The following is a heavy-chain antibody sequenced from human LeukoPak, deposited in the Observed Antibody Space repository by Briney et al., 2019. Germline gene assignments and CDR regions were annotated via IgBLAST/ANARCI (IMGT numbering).Heavy chain of an antibody. Sequence: GRSLRLSCAASGFTFDDYAMHWVRQAPGKGLEWVSGISWNSGSIGYADSVKGRFTISRDNAKNSLYLQMNSLRAEDTAVYYCARAPRITIFGVVVQTKSRSAQRGYYYYYMDVWGKGTTVTVSS. V-gene: IGHV3-9*01. J-gene: IGHJ6*03. CDR3: ARAPRITIFGVVVQTKSRSAQRGYYYYYMDV. CDR2: ISWNSGSI. CDR1: GFTFDDYA. D-gene: IGHD3-3*01.